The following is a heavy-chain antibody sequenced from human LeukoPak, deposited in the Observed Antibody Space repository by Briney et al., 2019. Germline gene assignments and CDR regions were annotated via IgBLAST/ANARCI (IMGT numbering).Heavy chain of an antibody. D-gene: IGHD6-19*01. CDR1: GFTFSSYS. CDR2: ISSSSSYI. V-gene: IGHV3-21*01. Sequence: GGSLRPSCAASGFTFSSYSMNWVRQAPGKGLEWVSSISSSSSYIYYADSVKGRFTISRDNSKNTLYLQMNSLRPEDTAVYYCVRDTHWLAYLFDIWGQGTLVTVSS. CDR3: VRDTHWLAYLFDI. J-gene: IGHJ4*02.